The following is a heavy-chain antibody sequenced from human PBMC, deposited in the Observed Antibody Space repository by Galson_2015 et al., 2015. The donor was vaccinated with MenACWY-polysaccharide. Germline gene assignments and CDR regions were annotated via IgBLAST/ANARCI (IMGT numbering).Heavy chain of an antibody. D-gene: IGHD3-16*01. CDR2: IGGSGSNT. J-gene: IGHJ4*02. Sequence: SLRLSCAASGFTFSNYAMSWVRQAPGKGLEWVSTIGGSGSNTHYADSVKGRFTISRDNSKNTLSLQMNSLRAEDTAVYYCARDTGGSDYWGQGTLVTVSS. V-gene: IGHV3-23*01. CDR3: ARDTGGSDY. CDR1: GFTFSNYA.